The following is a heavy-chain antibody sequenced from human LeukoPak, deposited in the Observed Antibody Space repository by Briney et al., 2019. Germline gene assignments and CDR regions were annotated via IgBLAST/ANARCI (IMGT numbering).Heavy chain of an antibody. V-gene: IGHV1-2*02. D-gene: IGHD1-26*01. CDR2: INPNSGGT. CDR1: GYTFTDYY. CDR3: ARIRGGNNYHFDF. Sequence: GASVKVSCKTSGYTFTDYYIHWVRQAPGQGLEWMGWINPNSGGTKYAQNFQGRVTMTRDTSISTAYMELSSLRSDDTAVYYCARIRGGNNYHFDFWGQGTLVTVSS. J-gene: IGHJ4*02.